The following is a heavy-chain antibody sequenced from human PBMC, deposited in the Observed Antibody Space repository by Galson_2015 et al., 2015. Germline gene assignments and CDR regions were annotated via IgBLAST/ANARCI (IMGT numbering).Heavy chain of an antibody. CDR3: AREIHDYGDHNWFDP. D-gene: IGHD4-17*01. Sequence: SLRLSCAASGFTFSSYAMHWVRQAPGKGLEWVAVISYDGSNKYYADSVKGRFTISRDNSKNTLYLQMNSLRAEDTAVYYRAREIHDYGDHNWFDPWGQGTLVTVSS. CDR1: GFTFSSYA. J-gene: IGHJ5*02. V-gene: IGHV3-30-3*01. CDR2: ISYDGSNK.